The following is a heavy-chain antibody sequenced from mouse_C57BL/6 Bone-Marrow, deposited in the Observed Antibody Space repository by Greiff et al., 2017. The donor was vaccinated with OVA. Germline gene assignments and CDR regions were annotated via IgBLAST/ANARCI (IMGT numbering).Heavy chain of an antibody. CDR2: ISYDGSN. Sequence: DVQLQESGPGLVKPSQSLSLTCSVTGYSITSGYYWNWIRQFPGNKLEWMGYISYDGSNNYNPSLKNRISITRDTSKNQFFLKLNSVTTEDTATYYCASGYGSSWYFDVWGTGTTVTVSS. J-gene: IGHJ1*03. V-gene: IGHV3-6*01. CDR3: ASGYGSSWYFDV. CDR1: GYSITSGYY. D-gene: IGHD1-1*01.